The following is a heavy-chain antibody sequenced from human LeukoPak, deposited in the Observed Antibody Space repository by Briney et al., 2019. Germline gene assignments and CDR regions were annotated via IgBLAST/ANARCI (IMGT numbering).Heavy chain of an antibody. CDR2: IIPILGIA. Sequence: GASVKVSCKASGGTFSSYAISWVRQAPGQGLEWMGRIIPILGIANYAQKFQGRVTITADKSTSTAYMELSSLRSEDTAVYYCARDGATSSGPSVGWFDPWGQGTLVTVSS. CDR3: ARDGATSSGPSVGWFDP. D-gene: IGHD6-19*01. V-gene: IGHV1-69*04. CDR1: GGTFSSYA. J-gene: IGHJ5*02.